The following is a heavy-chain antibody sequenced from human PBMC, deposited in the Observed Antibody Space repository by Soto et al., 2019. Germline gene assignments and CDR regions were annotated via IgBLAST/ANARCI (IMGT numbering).Heavy chain of an antibody. D-gene: IGHD2-2*02. CDR3: AAYCSSTSCYKGPSYFDY. J-gene: IGHJ4*02. V-gene: IGHV1-24*01. Sequence: ASVKVSCKVSGYTLTELSMHWVRQAPGKGLEWMGGFDPEDGETIYAQKFQGRVTMTEDTSTDTAYMELSSLRSEDTAVYYCAAYCSSTSCYKGPSYFDYWSQGTLVTVS. CDR2: FDPEDGET. CDR1: GYTLTELS.